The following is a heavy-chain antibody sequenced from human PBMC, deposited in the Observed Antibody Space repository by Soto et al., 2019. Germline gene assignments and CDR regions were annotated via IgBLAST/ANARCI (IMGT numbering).Heavy chain of an antibody. J-gene: IGHJ5*02. V-gene: IGHV3-7*01. D-gene: IGHD4-4*01. CDR2: IKPDESEK. CDR1: GFTFSDSW. CDR3: VRGGSNYDS. Sequence: GGSLRLSCTASGFTFSDSWMTWVRQAPGKGLEWVARIKPDESEKKYADSVKGRFSISRDNAKNSMYLQMDSLRGEDTAVYYCVRGGSNYDSWGQGTLVTVSS.